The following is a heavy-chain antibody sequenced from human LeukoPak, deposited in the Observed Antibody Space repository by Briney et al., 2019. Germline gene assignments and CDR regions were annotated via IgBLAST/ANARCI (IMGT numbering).Heavy chain of an antibody. CDR2: VNPTGGST. CDR3: ARGSYGDYKRMDDQGY. J-gene: IGHJ4*02. V-gene: IGHV1-46*01. Sequence: GASVKVSCKASGYTFIAYYMHWVRQAPGQGLEWMEIVNPTGGSTTYAQKFQGRVTMTRDTSTSTVHMELSSLRSEDTAVYYCARGSYGDYKRMDDQGYWGQGTLITVSA. CDR1: GYTFIAYY. D-gene: IGHD4-17*01.